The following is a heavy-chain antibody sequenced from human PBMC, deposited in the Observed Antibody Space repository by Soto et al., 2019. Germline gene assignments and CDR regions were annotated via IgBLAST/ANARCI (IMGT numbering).Heavy chain of an antibody. V-gene: IGHV1-18*01. Sequence: QVHLVQSGAEVKKPGASVKVSCKASGYTFTSYGITWVRQAPGQGLEWMGWISAHNGNTDYAQKPQGKVIVTRGPSTSKAYMELRGLGSDGTGVYYCGRGRYGDYWGQGALVTVSS. CDR2: ISAHNGNT. CDR3: GRGRYGDY. J-gene: IGHJ4*02. D-gene: IGHD1-1*01. CDR1: GYTFTSYG.